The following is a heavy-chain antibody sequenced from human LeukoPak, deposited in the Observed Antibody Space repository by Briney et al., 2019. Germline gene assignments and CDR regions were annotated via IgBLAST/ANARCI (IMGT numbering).Heavy chain of an antibody. CDR3: ARVPFFSTSSGYYFDY. CDR2: IYPDDSDA. Sequence: PGESLKISCKGSGYSFTTYWIGWVRQMPGKGLEWMGIIYPDDSDARYSPSFRGQVTISADKSISTAYLQWSSLKASDTAMYYCARVPFFSTSSGYYFDYWGQGTLVTVSS. V-gene: IGHV5-51*01. D-gene: IGHD6-6*01. CDR1: GYSFTTYW. J-gene: IGHJ4*02.